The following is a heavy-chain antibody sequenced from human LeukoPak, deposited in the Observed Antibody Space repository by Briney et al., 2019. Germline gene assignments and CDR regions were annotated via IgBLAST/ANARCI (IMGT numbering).Heavy chain of an antibody. CDR3: AREDGYNGFFDY. V-gene: IGHV1-2*02. D-gene: IGHD5-24*01. CDR1: GYTFTGYY. CDR2: INPNSGGT. J-gene: IGHJ4*02. Sequence: ASVKVSCKASGYTFTGYYMHWVRQAPGQGLEWMGWINPNSGGTNYAQKCQGRVSMTRDTSISTAYMELSRLRSDDTAVYYCAREDGYNGFFDYWGQGTLVTVSS.